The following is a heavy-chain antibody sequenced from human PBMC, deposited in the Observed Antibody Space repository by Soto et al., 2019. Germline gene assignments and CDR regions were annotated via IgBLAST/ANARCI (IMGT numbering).Heavy chain of an antibody. CDR1: GFTFSTYA. CDR3: AKDNIGYYDFWSGYPT. Sequence: GGSLRLSCAASGFTFSTYAMSWARQAPGKGLEWVSAISDNGVYTYYADSVKGRFTLSRDNSKSTLYLQMNSLRAEDTAVYYCAKDNIGYYDFWSGYPTLGQGTLVTVSS. V-gene: IGHV3-23*01. CDR2: ISDNGVYT. D-gene: IGHD3-3*01. J-gene: IGHJ5*02.